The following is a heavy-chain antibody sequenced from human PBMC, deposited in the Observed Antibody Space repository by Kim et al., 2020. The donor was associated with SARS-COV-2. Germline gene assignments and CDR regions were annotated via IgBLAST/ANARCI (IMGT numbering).Heavy chain of an antibody. CDR3: ARNDDYGGNSYQRIGMDV. D-gene: IGHD4-17*01. Sequence: GGSLRLSCAASGFTVKNFYMTWVRQAPGKGLEWVSVLYTAGGRYYADSVRGRFTISKDNYKNTLYPQMNSLRAEDTAVNYCARNDDYGGNSYQRIGMDV. V-gene: IGHV3-53*01. CDR2: LYTAGGR. CDR1: GFTVKNFY. J-gene: IGHJ6*01.